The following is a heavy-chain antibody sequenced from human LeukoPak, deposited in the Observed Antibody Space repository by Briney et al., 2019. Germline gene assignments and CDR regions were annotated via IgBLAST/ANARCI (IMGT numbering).Heavy chain of an antibody. V-gene: IGHV3-21*01. CDR2: ISSSSSYI. J-gene: IGHJ4*02. CDR3: ARDLRALRLSIAVPDY. CDR1: GFTFSSYS. D-gene: IGHD6-19*01. Sequence: GSLRLSCAASGFTFSSYSMNWVRQAPGKGLEWVSSISSSSSYIYYAHSVKGRFTISRDNAKNSLYLQMNSLRAEDTAVYYCARDLRALRLSIAVPDYWGQGTLATVSS.